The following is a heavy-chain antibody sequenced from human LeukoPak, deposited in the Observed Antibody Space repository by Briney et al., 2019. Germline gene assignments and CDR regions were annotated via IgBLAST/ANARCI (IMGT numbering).Heavy chain of an antibody. CDR2: IYSGGST. CDR1: GFTVSSNH. V-gene: IGHV3-53*01. Sequence: GGSLRLSCAAPGFTVSSNHVSWVRQAPGKGLEWVSVIYSGGSTDYADSVKGRFTISRDNLKNTLYLQINSLRAEDTAVYYCARGPAGYNWGQGTLVTFSS. CDR3: ARGPAGYN. J-gene: IGHJ4*02. D-gene: IGHD1-1*01.